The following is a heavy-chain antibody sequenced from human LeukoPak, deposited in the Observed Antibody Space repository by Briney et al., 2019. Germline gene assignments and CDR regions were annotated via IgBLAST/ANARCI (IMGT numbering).Heavy chain of an antibody. Sequence: SETLSLTCTVAGGSISSGGYDWGWIRQPAGKGLEWIGYIYHSGSTYYNPALKSRVTISVDRTKNQFSLKLSSVTAADTAVYYCARDGDSSGYYSGPFDYWGQGTLVTVSS. CDR3: ARDGDSSGYYSGPFDY. CDR2: IYHSGST. D-gene: IGHD3-22*01. V-gene: IGHV4-30-2*01. CDR1: GGSISSGGYD. J-gene: IGHJ4*02.